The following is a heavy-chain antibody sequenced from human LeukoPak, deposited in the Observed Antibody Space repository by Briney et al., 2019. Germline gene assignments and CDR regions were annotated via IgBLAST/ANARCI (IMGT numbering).Heavy chain of an antibody. CDR1: GGTFSSYA. CDR2: IIPILGIA. D-gene: IGHD5-12*01. CDR3: ARGPLITATIRLFPGFPAPQNDY. V-gene: IGHV1-69*04. J-gene: IGHJ4*02. Sequence: GASVKVSCKASGGTFSSYAISWVRQAPGQGLEWMGRIIPILGIANYAQKFQGRVTITADKSTSTAYMELSSLRSDDTAVYYCARGPLITATIRLFPGFPAPQNDYWGQGTLVTVSS.